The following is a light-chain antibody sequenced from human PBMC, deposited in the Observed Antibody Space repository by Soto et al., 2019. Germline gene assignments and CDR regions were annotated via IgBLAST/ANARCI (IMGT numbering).Light chain of an antibody. Sequence: DIQMTQSPSSLSASVGDRVTITCRASQDISNHLAWFQQKPGKAPKSLISAGSSLQSGVPSKFSGSGSGTDLTLNISSLQPEDFATYSCQQYTSYPITFGQGTRLEI. CDR3: QQYTSYPIT. V-gene: IGKV1-16*02. CDR2: AGS. J-gene: IGKJ5*01. CDR1: QDISNH.